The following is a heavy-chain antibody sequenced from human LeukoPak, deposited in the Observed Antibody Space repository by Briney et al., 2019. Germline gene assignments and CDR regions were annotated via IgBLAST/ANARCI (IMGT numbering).Heavy chain of an antibody. V-gene: IGHV1-2*02. D-gene: IGHD3-22*01. Sequence: ASVKVSCKASGYTFTSWYMHWVRQAPGQGLEWMGCINPNSGGADYARKFQGRVTMTRDTSISTAYMELTRLRSDDTAVYYCAKVYYDRAFDYWGQGTLVAVSS. CDR3: AKVYYDRAFDY. CDR2: INPNSGGA. CDR1: GYTFTSWY. J-gene: IGHJ4*02.